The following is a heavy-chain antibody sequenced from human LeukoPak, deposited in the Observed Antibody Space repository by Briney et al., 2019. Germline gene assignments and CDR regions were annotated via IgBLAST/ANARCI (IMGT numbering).Heavy chain of an antibody. CDR2: TYSDGNT. CDR3: ARDLSYFDY. D-gene: IGHD2/OR15-2a*01. CDR1: GFTFSSYS. J-gene: IGHJ4*02. Sequence: GGSQRLSCAASGFTFSSYSMNWVRQAPGKGLEWVSITYSDGNTYYAESVRGRFTVSRGYSKNTLYLQMKSLRVEDTAFYYCARDLSYFDYWGQGTLVTVSS. V-gene: IGHV3-53*01.